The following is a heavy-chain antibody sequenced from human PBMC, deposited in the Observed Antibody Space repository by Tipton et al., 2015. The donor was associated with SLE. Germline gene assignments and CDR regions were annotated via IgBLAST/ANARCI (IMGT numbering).Heavy chain of an antibody. V-gene: IGHV4-39*01. CDR3: ARHDTNYGRNWFDP. J-gene: IGHJ5*02. D-gene: IGHD2-8*01. CDR2: ISYSGTT. Sequence: TLSLTCTVSTGSISPTNFYWTWIHQTPGRGQGWIGSISYSGTTNYNPSLKSRVTISVDASKKQFSLKLTSVTAADTAVYYCARHDTNYGRNWFDPWGQGTLVTVSS. CDR1: TGSISPTNFY.